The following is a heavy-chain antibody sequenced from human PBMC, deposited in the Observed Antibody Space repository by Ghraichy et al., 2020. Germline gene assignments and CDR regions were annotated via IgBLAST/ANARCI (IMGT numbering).Heavy chain of an antibody. Sequence: GESLNISCKGSGYSFTSYWIGWVRQMPGKGLEWMGIIYPGDSDTRYSPSFQGQVTISADKSISTAYLQWSSLKVSDTAMYYCASGWLQSKYYFDYWGQGTLVTVSS. J-gene: IGHJ4*02. V-gene: IGHV5-51*01. CDR1: GYSFTSYW. CDR3: ASGWLQSKYYFDY. CDR2: IYPGDSDT. D-gene: IGHD5-24*01.